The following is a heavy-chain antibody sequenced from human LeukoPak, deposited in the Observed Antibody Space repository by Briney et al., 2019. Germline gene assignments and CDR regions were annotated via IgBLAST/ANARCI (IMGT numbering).Heavy chain of an antibody. CDR2: IVPIFGTA. CDR3: ARDSSSWYALDY. D-gene: IGHD6-13*01. Sequence: GASVKVSCKASGGTFSSYAISWVRQAPGQGLEWMGGIVPIFGTANYAQKFQGRVTITADESTSTAYMELSSLRSEDTAVYYCARDSSSWYALDYWGQGTLVTVSS. V-gene: IGHV1-69*13. CDR1: GGTFSSYA. J-gene: IGHJ4*02.